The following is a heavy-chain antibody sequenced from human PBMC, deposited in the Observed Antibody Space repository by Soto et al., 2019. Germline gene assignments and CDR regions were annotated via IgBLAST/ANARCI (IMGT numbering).Heavy chain of an antibody. J-gene: IGHJ6*03. CDR1: GGSISSSSYY. Sequence: SETLSLTCTVSGGSISSSSYYWGWIRQPPGKGLEWIGSIYYSGSTYYNPSLKSRVTISVDTSKNQFSLKLSSVTAADTAVYYCARHYYYYYMDVWGKGTTVTVSS. CDR2: IYYSGST. CDR3: ARHYYYYYMDV. V-gene: IGHV4-39*01.